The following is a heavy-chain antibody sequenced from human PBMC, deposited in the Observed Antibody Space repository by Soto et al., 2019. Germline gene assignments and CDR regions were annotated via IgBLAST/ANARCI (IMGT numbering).Heavy chain of an antibody. CDR3: ARLGGYYYDSSGQRGHNWFDP. V-gene: IGHV1-46*01. D-gene: IGHD3-22*01. CDR1: GYTFTSYY. Sequence: ASVKVSCKASGYTFTSYYMHWVRQAPGQVLEWMGIINPSGGSTSYAQKFQGRVTMTRDTSTSTVYMELSSLRSEDTAVYYCARLGGYYYDSSGQRGHNWFDPWGQGTLVTVSS. CDR2: INPSGGST. J-gene: IGHJ5*02.